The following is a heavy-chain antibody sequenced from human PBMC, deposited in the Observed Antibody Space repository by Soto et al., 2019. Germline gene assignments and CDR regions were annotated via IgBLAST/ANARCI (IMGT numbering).Heavy chain of an antibody. CDR1: GFTFSNSW. CDR3: ARSFCRRTSCNLPNLFDL. CDR2: IKQDGSER. J-gene: IGHJ5*02. Sequence: EVQLVESGGGLVQPGGSLRLSCAASGFTFSNSWMSWVRQAPGKGLEWVATIKQDGSERYYVDSVKGRFTISRDNAKNSLYLQMDSLGAEDTAVYYCARSFCRRTSCNLPNLFDLWGQGTLVTVSS. V-gene: IGHV3-7*01. D-gene: IGHD2-2*01.